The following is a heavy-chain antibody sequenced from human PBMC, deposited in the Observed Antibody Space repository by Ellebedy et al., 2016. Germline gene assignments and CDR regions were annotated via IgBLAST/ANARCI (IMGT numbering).Heavy chain of an antibody. D-gene: IGHD5-18*01. CDR3: AKDMQLSY. CDR1: GSTFSDAA. Sequence: GESLKISXAASGSTFSDAAMSWVRQAPGKGLEWVSLISSSGDNTYYADSVKGRFTISRDDSKSTLYLEMNSLRAEDTAVYYCAKDMQLSYWGQGTLVTVSS. CDR2: ISSSGDNT. J-gene: IGHJ4*02. V-gene: IGHV3-23*01.